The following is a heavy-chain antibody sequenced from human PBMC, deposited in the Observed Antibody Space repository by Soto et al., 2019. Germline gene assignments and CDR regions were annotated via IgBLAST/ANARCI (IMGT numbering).Heavy chain of an antibody. CDR2: IWYDGSNK. CDR1: GFTFSSYG. CDR3: PRNAGGAAAGTSYFDY. J-gene: IGHJ4*02. Sequence: GGSLRLSCAASGFTFSSYGMHWVRQAPGKGLEWVAVIWYDGSNKYYADSVKGRFTISRDNSKNTLYLQMNSLRAEDTAVYYCPRNAGGAAAGTSYFDYWGQGTLVTVSS. V-gene: IGHV3-33*01. D-gene: IGHD6-13*01.